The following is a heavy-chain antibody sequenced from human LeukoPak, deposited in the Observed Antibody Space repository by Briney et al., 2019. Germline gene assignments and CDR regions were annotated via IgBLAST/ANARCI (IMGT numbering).Heavy chain of an antibody. Sequence: PSETLSLTCTVSGRSISNYYWSWMRQPPGKGLEWIGYIHYSGSTNYNPSLKSRVTISLDTSKHQSSLRLTSVTAADTAVYYCASTEWNYARWGQGTLVTVSS. D-gene: IGHD1-7*01. CDR3: ASTEWNYAR. CDR1: GRSISNYY. J-gene: IGHJ4*02. V-gene: IGHV4-59*08. CDR2: IHYSGST.